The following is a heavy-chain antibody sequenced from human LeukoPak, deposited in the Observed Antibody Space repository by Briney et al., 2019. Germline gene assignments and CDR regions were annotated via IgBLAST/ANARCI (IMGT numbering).Heavy chain of an antibody. V-gene: IGHV3-9*01. Sequence: QPGGSLRLSCAASGFTFSSYGMSWVRQAPGKGLEWVSSISWNSGKIAYADSVKGRFTMSRDNAKNALYLQMNSLRPEDTAFYYCAKDFIAVAGGIDYWGRGTLVTVSS. CDR3: AKDFIAVAGGIDY. J-gene: IGHJ4*02. CDR2: ISWNSGKI. CDR1: GFTFSSYG. D-gene: IGHD6-19*01.